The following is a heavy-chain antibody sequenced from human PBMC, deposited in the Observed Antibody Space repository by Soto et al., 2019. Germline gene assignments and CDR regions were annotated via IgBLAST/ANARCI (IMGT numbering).Heavy chain of an antibody. CDR2: ISSSSSTI. CDR3: ARQQSIAAAGTLVPYY. CDR1: GFTFSSYS. D-gene: IGHD6-13*01. J-gene: IGHJ4*02. Sequence: PGGSLRLSCASSGFTFSSYSMNLVRQAPGKGLEWVSYISSSSSTIYYADSVKGRFTISRDNAKNSLYLQMNSLRAEDTAVYYCARQQSIAAAGTLVPYYWGQGTLVTVSS. V-gene: IGHV3-48*01.